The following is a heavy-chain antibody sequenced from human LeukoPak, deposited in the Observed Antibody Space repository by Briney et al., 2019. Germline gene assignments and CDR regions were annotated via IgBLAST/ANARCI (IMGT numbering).Heavy chain of an antibody. D-gene: IGHD2-2*01. CDR2: ISGSGGST. CDR3: AKNRVEYQLLWY. V-gene: IGHV3-23*01. Sequence: GGSLRLSCAASGFTFSSYAMSWVRQAPGKGLEWVSAISGSGGSTYYADSVKGRFTISRDHSKNTLYLQMNSLRAEDTAVYYCAKNRVEYQLLWYWGQGTLVTVSS. CDR1: GFTFSSYA. J-gene: IGHJ4*02.